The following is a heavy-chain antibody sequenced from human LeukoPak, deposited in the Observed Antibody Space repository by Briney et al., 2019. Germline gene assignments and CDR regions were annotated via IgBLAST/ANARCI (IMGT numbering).Heavy chain of an antibody. Sequence: GGSLRLSCVASGFTFNEAWMSWVRQAPGKGLEWVVHIKNKGDGGTTDYAAPVKGRFTISRDDSKNTLYLQMNSLKTEDTAVYYCSTDEWTWGQGTLVSVSS. J-gene: IGHJ4*02. CDR1: GFTFNEAW. V-gene: IGHV3-15*01. D-gene: IGHD3-3*01. CDR2: IKNKGDGGTT. CDR3: STDEWT.